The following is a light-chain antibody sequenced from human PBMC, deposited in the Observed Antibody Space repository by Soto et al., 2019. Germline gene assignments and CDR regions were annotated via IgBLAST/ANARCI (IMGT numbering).Light chain of an antibody. J-gene: IGLJ1*01. Sequence: QSVLTQPSSASGTPGQRVTIACSGGSSNIGTNAVNWYQQLPGTAPKLLIYNNNQRPSVVPDRFSGSQSGTSASLAISGLQSEDEADYYCAAWDDSLNGYVFGTGTKVTVL. CDR2: NNN. CDR3: AAWDDSLNGYV. CDR1: SSNIGTNA. V-gene: IGLV1-44*01.